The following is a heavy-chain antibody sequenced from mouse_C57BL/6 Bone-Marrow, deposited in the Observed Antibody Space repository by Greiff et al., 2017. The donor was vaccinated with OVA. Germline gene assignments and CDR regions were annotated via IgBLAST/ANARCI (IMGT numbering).Heavy chain of an antibody. Sequence: QVQLQQSGAELVKPGASVKISCKASGYAFSSYWMNWVKQRPGKGLEWIGQIYPGDGDTNYNGTFKGKATLTADKSSSTAYMQLSSLTSEDSAVYFCATGGLRRPFAYWGQGTLVTVSA. D-gene: IGHD2-4*01. CDR1: GYAFSSYW. V-gene: IGHV1-80*01. CDR3: ATGGLRRPFAY. CDR2: IYPGDGDT. J-gene: IGHJ3*01.